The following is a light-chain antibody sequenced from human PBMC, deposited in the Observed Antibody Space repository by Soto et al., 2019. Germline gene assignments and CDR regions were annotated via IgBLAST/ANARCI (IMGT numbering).Light chain of an antibody. J-gene: IGLJ1*01. CDR2: SND. CDR3: AACDDTLNGYV. CDR1: SSNIGSNT. V-gene: IGLV1-44*01. Sequence: QSVLTPPPSASGTPGQRGTISCSGSSSNIGSNTVNWYQQLSGTAPKLLIYSNDQRPSGVPDRFAGSTSGTSASLALSGLQSEDEAYYYCAACDDTLNGYVFGAGTRSXX.